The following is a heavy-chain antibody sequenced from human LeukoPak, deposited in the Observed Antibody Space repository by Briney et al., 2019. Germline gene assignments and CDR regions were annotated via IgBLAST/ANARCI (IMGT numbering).Heavy chain of an antibody. V-gene: IGHV4-4*02. Sequence: SETLSLTRAVSGGSISSSNWWSWVRQPPGKGLEWIGYIYHSGSTYYNPSLKSRVTISVDRSKNQFSLKLSSVTAADTAVYYCARGGGGSYYDSSGYLDFDYWGQGTLVTVSS. J-gene: IGHJ4*02. CDR2: IYHSGST. CDR3: ARGGGGSYYDSSGYLDFDY. CDR1: GGSISSSNW. D-gene: IGHD3-22*01.